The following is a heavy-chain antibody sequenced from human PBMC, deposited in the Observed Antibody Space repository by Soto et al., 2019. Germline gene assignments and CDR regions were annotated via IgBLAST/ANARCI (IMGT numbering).Heavy chain of an antibody. CDR1: GFTFSNYF. CDR2: MSGDGKTI. V-gene: IGHV3-74*01. J-gene: IGHJ5*02. D-gene: IGHD1-1*01. CDR3: ARTYVPGIAGFDP. Sequence: PGGSLRLSCSASGFTFSNYFMHWWRQVPGEGLVWVSRMSGDGKTISYADSVKGRFTISRDNAKNTLYLQMNSLRVEDTAVYYCARTYVPGIAGFDPWGQGTLVTVSS.